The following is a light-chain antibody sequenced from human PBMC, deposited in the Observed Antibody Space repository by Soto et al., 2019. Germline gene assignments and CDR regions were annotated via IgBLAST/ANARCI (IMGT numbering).Light chain of an antibody. J-gene: IGKJ5*01. CDR2: LAS. CDR3: MQGVQMPPIT. Sequence: VMTQSALSLPVTPRAPPSISCSASQSLQHSNEYNYLDWYFQKPGQSPQLLIHLASNRASGVPVRFSGSGSGTDFTLNISSVEAEDVGLYYCMQGVQMPPITFGQGTRLEIK. V-gene: IGKV2-28*01. CDR1: QSLQHSNEYNY.